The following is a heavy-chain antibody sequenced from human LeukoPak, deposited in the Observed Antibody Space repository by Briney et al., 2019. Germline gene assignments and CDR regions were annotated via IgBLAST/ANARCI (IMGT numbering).Heavy chain of an antibody. D-gene: IGHD6-19*01. CDR2: INWNGGST. V-gene: IGHV3-20*04. J-gene: IGHJ6*03. CDR3: ARAAVAESRYYYYMDV. Sequence: GGSLRLSCAASGSTFDDYGMSWVRHAPGKGLEWVSGINWNGGSTVYADSVKGRFTISRDNAKNSLYLQMNSLRAEDTALYYCARAAVAESRYYYYMDVWGKGTTVTVSS. CDR1: GSTFDDYG.